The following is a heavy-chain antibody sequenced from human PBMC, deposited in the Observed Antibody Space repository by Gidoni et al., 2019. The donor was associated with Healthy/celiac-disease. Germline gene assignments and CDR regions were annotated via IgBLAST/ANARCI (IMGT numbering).Heavy chain of an antibody. D-gene: IGHD6-6*01. CDR3: ATATIGEYSSSSGYYYYGMDV. Sequence: QVQLVQSGAEVKKPGASVKVSCKASGYTFTGYYMHWVRKAPGQGLEWMGRINPNSGGTNYAQKFQGRVTMTRDTSISTAYMELSRLRSDDTAVYYCATATIGEYSSSSGYYYYGMDVWGQGTTVTVSS. J-gene: IGHJ6*02. V-gene: IGHV1-2*06. CDR2: INPNSGGT. CDR1: GYTFTGYY.